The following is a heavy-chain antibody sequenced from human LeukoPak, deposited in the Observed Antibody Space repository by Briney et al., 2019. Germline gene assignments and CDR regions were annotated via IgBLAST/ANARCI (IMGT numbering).Heavy chain of an antibody. CDR2: IGHDGRNK. CDR1: GITFSNSG. V-gene: IGHV3-30*02. D-gene: IGHD2-21*01. CDR3: AKDGDWTFDI. Sequence: GGSLRLSCEASGITFSNSGMHWVRQAPGKGLEWVAYIGHDGRNKFYTESLRGRFTISGDNSMKMAYLQMNSLRTEDTAIYFCAKDGDWTFDIWGQGTMVTDSS. J-gene: IGHJ3*02.